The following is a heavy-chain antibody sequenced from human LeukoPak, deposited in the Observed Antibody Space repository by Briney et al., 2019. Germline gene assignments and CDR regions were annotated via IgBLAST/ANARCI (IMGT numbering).Heavy chain of an antibody. Sequence: GGSLRLSCAASGFIFSSYGMHWVRQAPGKGLDWVAVIWFGGSSKYYADSVKGRFTISRDNSKNTLYLQMNSLRAEDTAIYYCAKGSYWGQGTLVTVSS. V-gene: IGHV3-33*06. CDR2: IWFGGSSK. CDR1: GFIFSSYG. CDR3: AKGSY. J-gene: IGHJ4*02.